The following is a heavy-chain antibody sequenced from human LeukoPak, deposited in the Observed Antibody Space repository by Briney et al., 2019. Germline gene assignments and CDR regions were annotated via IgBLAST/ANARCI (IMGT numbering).Heavy chain of an antibody. Sequence: SVKVSCKASGYTFSNYGISWVRQAPGQGLEWVGWISIYNGKTNYAQKFQGRVSMTTDTSTSTAYMELRSLRSDDTAVYYCVRENRYCSGGSCYSAASDDAFDIWGQGTMVTVSS. V-gene: IGHV1-18*01. CDR1: GYTFSNYG. D-gene: IGHD2-15*01. CDR2: ISIYNGKT. J-gene: IGHJ3*02. CDR3: VRENRYCSGGSCYSAASDDAFDI.